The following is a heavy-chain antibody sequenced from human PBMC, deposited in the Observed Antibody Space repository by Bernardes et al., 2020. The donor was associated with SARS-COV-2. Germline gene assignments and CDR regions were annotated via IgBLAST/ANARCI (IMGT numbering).Heavy chain of an antibody. CDR2: IDNGGNT. CDR3: ARHGAGEDLSYFDY. CDR1: GGSISGYY. J-gene: IGHJ4*02. V-gene: IGHV4-59*01. Sequence: SETLSLNCTVSGGSISGYYLSWIRQAPEMRLEWIGYIDNGGNTKFNPSLKSRVTISVDTSKNQFSLKVTSVTAADTAMYYCARHGAGEDLSYFDYWGRGTLVTVSS. D-gene: IGHD3-16*01.